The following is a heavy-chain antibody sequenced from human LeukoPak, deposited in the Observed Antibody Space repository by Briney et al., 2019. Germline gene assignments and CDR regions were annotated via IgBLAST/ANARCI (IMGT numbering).Heavy chain of an antibody. CDR2: ISYDGSNK. J-gene: IGHJ4*02. CDR1: GFTFSSYA. Sequence: GGSLRFSGAASGFTFSSYAMHWVRQAPGKGLEWVAVISYDGSNKYYADSVKGRFTISRDNSKNTLYLQMNSLRAEDTAVYYFARDWAAELVGVFDYWGQGTLVTVSS. CDR3: ARDWAAELVGVFDY. V-gene: IGHV3-30-3*01. D-gene: IGHD6-13*01.